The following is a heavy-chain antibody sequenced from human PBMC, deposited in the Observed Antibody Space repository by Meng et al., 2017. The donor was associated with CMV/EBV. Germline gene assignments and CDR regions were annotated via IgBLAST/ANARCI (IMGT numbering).Heavy chain of an antibody. D-gene: IGHD2-2*02. J-gene: IGHJ6*02. V-gene: IGHV1-8*03. CDR2: MNPNSGNT. Sequence: ASVKVSCKASGYTFTSYDINWVRQATGQGLEWMGWMNPNSGNTGYAQKFQGRVTITRNTSISTAYMELSSLRSEDTAMYYCARGEGFDCSSTSCYIYYYYYYGMDVWGQGTTVTVSS. CDR1: GYTFTSYD. CDR3: ARGEGFDCSSTSCYIYYYYYYGMDV.